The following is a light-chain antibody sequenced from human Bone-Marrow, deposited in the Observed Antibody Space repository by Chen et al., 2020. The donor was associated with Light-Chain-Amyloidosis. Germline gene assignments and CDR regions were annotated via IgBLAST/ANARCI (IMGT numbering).Light chain of an antibody. CDR3: TSYTSSGTYV. V-gene: IGLV2-14*03. CDR1: SSDVGGYKY. CDR2: DVS. Sequence: QSALTQPASVSGSPGQSITISCTGTSSDVGGYKYVSLFQQHPGKGPKLIIFDVSNRPAGVSNRFSGSKSGNTASLTISGLQAEDEAEYYCTSYTSSGTYVFGTGTKVTVL. J-gene: IGLJ1*01.